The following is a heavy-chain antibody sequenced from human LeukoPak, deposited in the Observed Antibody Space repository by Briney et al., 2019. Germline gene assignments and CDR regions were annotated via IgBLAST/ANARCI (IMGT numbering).Heavy chain of an antibody. Sequence: PSQTLSLTRCVSGGSISIHYWSWLRQPAGKGLESVGRIYTSGSTNYNPSLKSRVTMSVDTSKNQFSLKLSSVTAADTAVYYCARGGDYYDSSGYPFDYWGQGTLVTVSS. CDR1: GGSISIHY. J-gene: IGHJ4*02. V-gene: IGHV4-4*07. CDR3: ARGGDYYDSSGYPFDY. CDR2: IYTSGST. D-gene: IGHD3-22*01.